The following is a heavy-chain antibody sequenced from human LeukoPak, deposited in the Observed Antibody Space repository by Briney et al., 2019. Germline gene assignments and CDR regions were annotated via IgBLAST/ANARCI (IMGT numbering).Heavy chain of an antibody. J-gene: IGHJ4*02. D-gene: IGHD1-1*01. CDR3: ARSGNGNHFDY. Sequence: GGSLRLSCAASGFTFSSYAMHWVRQAPGEGLEWVSLIWDNGSNKNYVNSVKGRFTISRDNSKNTLYLQMNSLRAEDTAVYYCARSGNGNHFDYWGQGTLVTVSS. CDR2: IWDNGSNK. CDR1: GFTFSSYA. V-gene: IGHV3-33*08.